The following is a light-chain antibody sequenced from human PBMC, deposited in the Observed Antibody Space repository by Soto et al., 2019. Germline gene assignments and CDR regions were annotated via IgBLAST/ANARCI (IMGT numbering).Light chain of an antibody. J-gene: IGKJ3*01. CDR2: DAS. Sequence: EVVLTQSPGTLSLSAGERATLSCRASQSVANNHLAWYQQQPGQAPRLLFYDASTRAAGIPDRFSGSGSGTDFTLTISRLEPEYFGVYFCHHYTRSPIFTFGPGTTVD. CDR1: QSVANNH. V-gene: IGKV3-20*01. CDR3: HHYTRSPIFT.